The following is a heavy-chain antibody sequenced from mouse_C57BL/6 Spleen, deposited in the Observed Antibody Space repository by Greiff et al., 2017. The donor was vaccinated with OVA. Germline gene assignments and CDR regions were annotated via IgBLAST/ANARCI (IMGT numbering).Heavy chain of an antibody. CDR3: ARIRKMTVALGFDY. J-gene: IGHJ2*01. CDR2: IDPSDSYT. Sequence: QVQLQQPGAELVKPGASVKLSCKASGYTFTSYWMQWVKQRPGQGLEWIGEIDPSDSYTNYNQKFKGKATLTVDTSSSTAYMQLSSLTSEDSAVYYCARIRKMTVALGFDYWGQGTTLTVSS. CDR1: GYTFTSYW. D-gene: IGHD1-1*01. V-gene: IGHV1-50*01.